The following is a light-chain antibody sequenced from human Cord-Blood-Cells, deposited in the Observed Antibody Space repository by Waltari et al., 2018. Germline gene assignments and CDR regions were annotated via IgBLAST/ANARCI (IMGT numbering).Light chain of an antibody. CDR2: DAS. J-gene: IGKJ4*01. Sequence: DIQMTQSPSSLSASVGDRVTITCQASQDISNYLNWYQQKPGKAPKLLIYDASNLETGVPTRFSRSGSGTDITFTISSLHPEDIATYYCQQYDNLPTFGGGTKVEIK. V-gene: IGKV1-33*01. CDR1: QDISNY. CDR3: QQYDNLPT.